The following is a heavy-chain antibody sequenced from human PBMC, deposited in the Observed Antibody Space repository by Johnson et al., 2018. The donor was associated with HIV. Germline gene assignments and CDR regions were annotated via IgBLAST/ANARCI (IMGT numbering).Heavy chain of an antibody. J-gene: IGHJ3*02. D-gene: IGHD1-1*01. Sequence: VQLVESGGGVVQPGRSLRLSCAASGFTFDDYGMSWVRQAPGKGLEWVSGISWNSGSIGYADSVKGRFTISRDNAKNSLYLQMNSLRAEDTAVYYCAKDRTGFDAFDIWGQGTMVTVSS. CDR2: ISWNSGSI. CDR3: AKDRTGFDAFDI. V-gene: IGHV3-9*01. CDR1: GFTFDDYG.